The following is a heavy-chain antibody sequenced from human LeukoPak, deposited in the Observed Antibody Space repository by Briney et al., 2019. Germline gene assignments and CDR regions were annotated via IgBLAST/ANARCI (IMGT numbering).Heavy chain of an antibody. Sequence: GGSLRLSCAASGFTLSSYAMGWVHQAPGKGLEWVSGISGSGGSTYYADSVKGRFTISRDNSKNTLYLQMNSLRAEDTAVYYCAKDRKNTMIVVGFDYWGQGTLVTVSS. CDR1: GFTLSSYA. CDR3: AKDRKNTMIVVGFDY. CDR2: ISGSGGST. D-gene: IGHD3-22*01. J-gene: IGHJ4*02. V-gene: IGHV3-23*01.